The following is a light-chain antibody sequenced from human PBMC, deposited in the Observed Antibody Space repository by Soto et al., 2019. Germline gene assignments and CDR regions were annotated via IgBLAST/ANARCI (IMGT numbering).Light chain of an antibody. Sequence: ESVLTQYASTLSLSPGEKATLSWRASQSVSHSLSWYQQKPGQAPRLIMSNVATRATGIPARFSGSGSGTDFTLTISSLEPEDFAVYYCQQRSDWPLITFGQGTRLEIK. CDR3: QQRSDWPLIT. J-gene: IGKJ5*01. CDR2: NVA. CDR1: QSVSHS. V-gene: IGKV3-11*01.